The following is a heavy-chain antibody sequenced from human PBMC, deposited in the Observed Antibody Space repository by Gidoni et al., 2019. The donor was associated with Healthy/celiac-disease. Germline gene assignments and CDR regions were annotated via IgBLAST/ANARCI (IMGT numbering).Heavy chain of an antibody. J-gene: IGHJ4*02. CDR1: GFPFSRYA. V-gene: IGHV3-23*01. Sequence: EVQLLESGGGLVQPGGSLRLSCAASGFPFSRYAMSWVRQAPGKGLEWVSAISGSGGSTYYADSVKGRFTISRDNSKNTLYLQMNSLRAEDTAVYYCAKDASMITFGGAFGDWGQGTLVTVSS. CDR3: AKDASMITFGGAFGD. D-gene: IGHD3-16*01. CDR2: ISGSGGST.